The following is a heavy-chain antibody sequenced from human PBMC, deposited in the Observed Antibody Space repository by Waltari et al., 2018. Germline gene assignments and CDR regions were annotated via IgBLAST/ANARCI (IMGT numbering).Heavy chain of an antibody. D-gene: IGHD3-22*01. CDR2: IIPIFGTA. J-gene: IGHJ5*02. Sequence: QVQLVQSGAEVKKPGSSVKVSCKASGGTFSSYAISWVRQAPGQGLEWMGGIIPIFGTANYAQKFQGRVTITADKSTSTAYMELSSLRSEDTAVYYCARDDGMDYYDSSGYYYPDWFDPWGQGTLVTVSS. CDR1: GGTFSSYA. V-gene: IGHV1-69*14. CDR3: ARDDGMDYYDSSGYYYPDWFDP.